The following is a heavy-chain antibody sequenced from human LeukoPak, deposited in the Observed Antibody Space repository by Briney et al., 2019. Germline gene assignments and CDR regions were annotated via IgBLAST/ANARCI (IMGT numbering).Heavy chain of an antibody. D-gene: IGHD2-2*01. CDR3: AKGYAHGAFDV. Sequence: GESLKISCKGSGYSFVRYYIGWVRQMPGKGLEWMGIVYPGDSDTRYSPSFQGQVTISADKSINTAYLQWSSLKASDTAMYYFAKGYAHGAFDVWAQGTMVTVSS. CDR1: GYSFVRYY. V-gene: IGHV5-51*01. CDR2: VYPGDSDT. J-gene: IGHJ3*01.